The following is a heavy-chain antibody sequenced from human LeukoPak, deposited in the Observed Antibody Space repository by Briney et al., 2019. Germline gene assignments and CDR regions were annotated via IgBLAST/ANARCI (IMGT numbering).Heavy chain of an antibody. CDR3: AARGDLAAADYYGMDV. D-gene: IGHD6-13*01. J-gene: IGHJ6*02. CDR2: IYPGDSDT. Sequence: TGESLKISCKGSGYSFTSYWIGWVRQMPGKGLEWMGIIYPGDSDTRYSPSFQGQVTISADKSISTAYLQWSSLKASDTAMYYCAARGDLAAADYYGMDVWGQGTTVTVSS. CDR1: GYSFTSYW. V-gene: IGHV5-51*01.